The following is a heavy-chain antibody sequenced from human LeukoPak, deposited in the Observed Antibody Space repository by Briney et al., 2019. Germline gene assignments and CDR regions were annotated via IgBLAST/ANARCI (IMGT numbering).Heavy chain of an antibody. Sequence: GGSLRLSCAASGFSVSSNYMSWVRQDPGKGLEWVAVISYDGSNKWYADSVKGRFTISRDNSKNMLYLQLSSLRAEDTAVYYCARDQWPIDTFDIWGQGTMVTVSS. J-gene: IGHJ3*02. V-gene: IGHV3-30*03. CDR2: ISYDGSNK. CDR3: ARDQWPIDTFDI. D-gene: IGHD6-19*01. CDR1: GFSVSSNY.